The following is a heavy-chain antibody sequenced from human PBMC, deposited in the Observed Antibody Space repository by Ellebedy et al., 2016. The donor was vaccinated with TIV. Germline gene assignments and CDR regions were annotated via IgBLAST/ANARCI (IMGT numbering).Heavy chain of an antibody. CDR2: IYSGGST. V-gene: IGHV3-53*01. CDR1: GFTFSNAW. D-gene: IGHD1-26*01. CDR3: AKDSGSYPD. J-gene: IGHJ4*02. Sequence: GGSLRLSCAASGFTFSNAWMNWVRQAPGKGLEWVSVIYSGGSTYYADSVKGRFTISRDNSKNTLYLQMNSLRAEDTAVYYCAKDSGSYPDWGQGTLVTVSS.